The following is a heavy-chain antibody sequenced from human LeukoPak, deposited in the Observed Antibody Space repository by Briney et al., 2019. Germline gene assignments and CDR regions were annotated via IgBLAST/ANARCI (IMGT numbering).Heavy chain of an antibody. D-gene: IGHD6-19*01. CDR1: GYTFTSYD. J-gene: IGHJ6*02. CDR2: MNPNSGNT. CDR3: ARAFSSGWFYRSGYYYYGMDV. Sequence: ASVKVSCKASGYTFTSYDINWVRQATGQGLEWMGWMNPNSGNTGYAQKFQGRVTMTRNTSISTAYMELSSLRSEDTAVYYCARAFSSGWFYRSGYYYYGMDVWGQGTTVTVS. V-gene: IGHV1-8*01.